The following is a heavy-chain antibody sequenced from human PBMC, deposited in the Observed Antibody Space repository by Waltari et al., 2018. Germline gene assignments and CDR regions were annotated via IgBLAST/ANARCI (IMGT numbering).Heavy chain of an antibody. V-gene: IGHV3-48*03. CDR2: IATHGYV. CDR3: TRSVRGYRQHLD. Sequence: EVQLVESGGGLAQPGGSLRLSCAVSGLTVSSDEMNWVRQAPGKGLEWVSYIATHGYVHYADSVKGRFTISRDNAKNLVYLQMDTLRAEDTGTYYCTRSVRGYRQHLDWGQGALVIVSS. J-gene: IGHJ4*02. CDR1: GLTVSSDE. D-gene: IGHD5-18*01.